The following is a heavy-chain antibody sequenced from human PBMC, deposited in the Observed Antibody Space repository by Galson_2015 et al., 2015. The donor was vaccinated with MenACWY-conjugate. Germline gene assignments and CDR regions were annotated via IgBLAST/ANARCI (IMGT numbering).Heavy chain of an antibody. CDR2: IRYDETKK. Sequence: SLRLSCAASGFTFSSNGTPWVRQAPGKGLEWVAFIRYDETKKYYEDSVKGRFTISRDNSKNTLDLQMNSLRPEDTAEYHGAKDRSMFGSTPLQNALDYCGHGTRLPVSS. D-gene: IGHD3-10*02. CDR1: GFTFSSNG. CDR3: AKDRSMFGSTPLQNALDY. V-gene: IGHV3-30*02. J-gene: IGHJ3*01.